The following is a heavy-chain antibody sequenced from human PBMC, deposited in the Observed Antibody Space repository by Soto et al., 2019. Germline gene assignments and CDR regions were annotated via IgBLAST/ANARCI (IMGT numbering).Heavy chain of an antibody. V-gene: IGHV4-59*01. Sequence: QVQLQESGPGLVKPSVTLSLTCTVSGASMSDYYGTWIRQPPGRGLEWLGFMHSSGNANYSSSLKGRATISVDTYNNQFSLILTSVTAADTAVYYCVRSGHTFGGVIWGQGTLVTVSS. D-gene: IGHD3-16*01. CDR1: GASMSDYY. J-gene: IGHJ4*02. CDR3: VRSGHTFGGVI. CDR2: MHSSGNA.